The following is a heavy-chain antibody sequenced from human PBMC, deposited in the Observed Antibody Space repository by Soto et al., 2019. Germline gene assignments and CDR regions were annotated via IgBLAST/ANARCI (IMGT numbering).Heavy chain of an antibody. V-gene: IGHV1-18*01. J-gene: IGHJ6*02. D-gene: IGHD1-26*01. CDR3: ARGGSYSGSYPWAGYYYYGMDV. Sequence: ASVKVSCKASGYTFTSYGISWVRQAPGQGLEWMGWISAYNGNTNYAQKLQGRVTMTTDTSTSTAYMELRSLRSDDTAVYYCARGGSYSGSYPWAGYYYYGMDVWGQGTTVTVSS. CDR1: GYTFTSYG. CDR2: ISAYNGNT.